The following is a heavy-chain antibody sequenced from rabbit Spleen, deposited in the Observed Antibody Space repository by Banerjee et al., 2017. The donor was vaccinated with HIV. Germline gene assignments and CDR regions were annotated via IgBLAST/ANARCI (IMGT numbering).Heavy chain of an antibody. CDR2: IDGTIGAA. D-gene: IGHD8-1*01. V-gene: IGHV1S40*01. J-gene: IGHJ4*01. Sequence: QSLEESGGDLVKPEGSLTLTCIVSGFSFSSTYDMCWVRQAPGKGLEGIGCIDGTIGAACYATGASGRFAISKPSSTTVTLQMTGLTAADTASYFCARYGGGGYWNAFTLWRPGTLVTVS. CDR1: GFSFSSTYD. CDR3: ARYGGGGYWNAFTL.